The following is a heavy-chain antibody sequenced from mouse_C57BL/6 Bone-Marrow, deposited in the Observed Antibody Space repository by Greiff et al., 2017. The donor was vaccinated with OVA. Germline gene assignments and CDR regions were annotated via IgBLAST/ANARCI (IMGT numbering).Heavy chain of an antibody. CDR3: AREVYGNFYYTMDY. V-gene: IGHV1-7*01. J-gene: IGHJ4*01. CDR1: GYTFTSYW. D-gene: IGHD2-1*01. Sequence: QVQLKQSGAELAKPGASVKLSCTASGYTFTSYWMHWVKQRPGQGLEWIGYINPSSGYTKYNQKFKDKATLTADKSSSTAYMQLSSLTYEDSAVYYCAREVYGNFYYTMDYWGQGTSVTVSS. CDR2: INPSSGYT.